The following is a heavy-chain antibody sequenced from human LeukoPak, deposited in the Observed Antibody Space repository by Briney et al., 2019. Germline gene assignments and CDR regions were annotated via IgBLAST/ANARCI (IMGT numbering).Heavy chain of an antibody. CDR3: ARDRVPTGADY. V-gene: IGHV3-74*01. J-gene: IGHJ4*02. CDR2: INSDGSSA. D-gene: IGHD5-12*01. CDR1: GFTFSSYW. Sequence: GGSLRLSCAASGFTFSSYWMHWVRQAPGKGLVWVSRINSDGSSANYADSVKGRFTISRDNAKNTLYMQMNSLRAEDTAVYYCARDRVPTGADYWGQGTLVTVSS.